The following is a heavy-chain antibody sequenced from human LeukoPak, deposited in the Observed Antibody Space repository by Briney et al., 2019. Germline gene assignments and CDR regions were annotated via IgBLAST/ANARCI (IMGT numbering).Heavy chain of an antibody. V-gene: IGHV1-8*03. CDR3: ARGSQASGYCSSTSCYGGLFDY. CDR2: MNPNSGNT. D-gene: IGHD2-2*01. CDR1: GYTFTSYD. Sequence: ASVKVSCKASGYTFTSYDINWVRQATGQGLEWMGWMNPNSGNTGYAQKFQGRVTITRNTSISTAYMELSSLRSEDTAVYYCARGSQASGYCSSTSCYGGLFDYWGQGTLVTVSS. J-gene: IGHJ4*02.